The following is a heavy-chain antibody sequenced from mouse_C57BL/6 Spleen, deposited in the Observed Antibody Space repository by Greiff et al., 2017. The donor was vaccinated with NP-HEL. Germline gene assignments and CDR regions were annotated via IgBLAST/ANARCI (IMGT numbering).Heavy chain of an antibody. D-gene: IGHD1-1*02. CDR3: ARACGRYWYFDV. V-gene: IGHV3-6*01. CDR1: GYSITSGYY. Sequence: DVQLQESGPGLVKPSQSLSLTCSVTGYSITSGYYWNWIRQFPGNKLEWMGYISYDGSNKYKPSLKNRIPLTRDTSKNQFFLKLNSVTTEDTATYYCARACGRYWYFDVWGTGTTVTVSS. CDR2: ISYDGSN. J-gene: IGHJ1*03.